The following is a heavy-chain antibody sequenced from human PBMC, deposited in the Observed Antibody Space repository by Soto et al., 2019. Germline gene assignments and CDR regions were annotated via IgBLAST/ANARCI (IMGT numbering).Heavy chain of an antibody. CDR1: GGTFSSYA. Sequence: SVKVSCKASGGTFSSYAVSWVRQAPGQGLEWMGGIIPIFGTANYAQKFQGRVTITADESTSTAYMELSSLRSEDTAVYYCARDSHYDILTGYYNAQIFDYWGQGTLVTVSS. CDR3: ARDSHYDILTGYYNAQIFDY. D-gene: IGHD3-9*01. J-gene: IGHJ4*02. V-gene: IGHV1-69*13. CDR2: IIPIFGTA.